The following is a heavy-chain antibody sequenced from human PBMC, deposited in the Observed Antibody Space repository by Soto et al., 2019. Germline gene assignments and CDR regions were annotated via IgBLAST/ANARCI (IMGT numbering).Heavy chain of an antibody. V-gene: IGHV4-31*03. D-gene: IGHD2-8*01. Sequence: QVQLQESGPGLVKPSQTLSLTCTVSGGSISSGGYYWSWIRQHPGKGLEWIGYIYYSGSTYYNPSLKSRVTISVDTSKNQFSLKLSSVTAADTAVYYCARGPGKMVYPIDGWFDPWGQGTLVTVSS. J-gene: IGHJ5*02. CDR1: GGSISSGGYY. CDR3: ARGPGKMVYPIDGWFDP. CDR2: IYYSGST.